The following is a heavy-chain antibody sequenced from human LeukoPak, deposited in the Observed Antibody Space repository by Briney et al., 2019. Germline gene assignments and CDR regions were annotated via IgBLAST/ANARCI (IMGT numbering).Heavy chain of an antibody. D-gene: IGHD3-10*01. CDR1: GGSISSYY. J-gene: IGHJ5*02. CDR3: ARSLRPYYYGSGSYSP. V-gene: IGHV4-59*08. Sequence: SETLSLTCTVSGGSISSYYWSWIRQPPGKGLEWIGYIYYSGSTNYNPSLKSRVTISVDTSKNQFSLKLSSVTAADAAVYYCARSLRPYYYGSGSYSPWGQGTLVTVSS. CDR2: IYYSGST.